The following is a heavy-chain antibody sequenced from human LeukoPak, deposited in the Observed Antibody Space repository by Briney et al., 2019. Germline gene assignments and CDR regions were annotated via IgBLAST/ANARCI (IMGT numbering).Heavy chain of an antibody. D-gene: IGHD3-3*01. CDR1: GFTFSSYA. Sequence: GGSLSLSCAASGFTFSSYALSWVGQAQGKGLEWVSRISGGGGTTYYAVSGKGRFTISRDNSKNTLYLQINSLRAEDTAVYYCAKDGADYDSDYFDYWGQGTLVTVSS. CDR3: AKDGADYDSDYFDY. CDR2: ISGGGGTT. J-gene: IGHJ4*02. V-gene: IGHV3-23*01.